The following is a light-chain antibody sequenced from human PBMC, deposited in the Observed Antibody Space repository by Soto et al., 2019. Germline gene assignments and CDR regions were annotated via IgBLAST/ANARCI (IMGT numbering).Light chain of an antibody. CDR1: SSDVGGYNY. J-gene: IGLJ2*01. Sequence: QSALTQPASVSGSPGQSITISCTGTSSDVGGYNYVSWYQQHPGKAPKLMIYDVSNRPSGVSNPFSGSKSGNTVSLTISGLQAKDEADYYCSSYTSSSTVVFGGGTKPTVL. CDR3: SSYTSSSTVV. V-gene: IGLV2-14*01. CDR2: DVS.